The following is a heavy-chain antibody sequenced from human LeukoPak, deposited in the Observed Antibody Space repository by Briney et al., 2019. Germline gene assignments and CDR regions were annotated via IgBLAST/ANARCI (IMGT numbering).Heavy chain of an antibody. J-gene: IGHJ4*02. Sequence: GGSLRLSCAASGFSFSSYSMNWVRQAPGKGLEWVASISSSSDYIHYSDSVEARFTISRDNAKSSLYLQMNSLRAEDTAVYYCARDPWGALGYWGLGTLVTVSS. CDR3: ARDPWGALGY. CDR2: ISSSSDYI. V-gene: IGHV3-21*01. CDR1: GFSFSSYS. D-gene: IGHD1-26*01.